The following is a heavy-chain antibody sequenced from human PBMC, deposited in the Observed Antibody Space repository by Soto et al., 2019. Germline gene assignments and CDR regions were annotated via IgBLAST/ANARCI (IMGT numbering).Heavy chain of an antibody. J-gene: IGHJ6*02. CDR1: GYSFTSYW. Sequence: GESLKISCKGSGYSFTSYWIGWVRQMPGKGLEWMEIIYPGDSDTRYSPSFQGQVTISADKSISTAYLQWSSLKASDTAMYYYARREGGPGPTLDYYGMDVWGQGTTVTVSS. D-gene: IGHD3-16*01. CDR2: IYPGDSDT. V-gene: IGHV5-51*01. CDR3: ARREGGPGPTLDYYGMDV.